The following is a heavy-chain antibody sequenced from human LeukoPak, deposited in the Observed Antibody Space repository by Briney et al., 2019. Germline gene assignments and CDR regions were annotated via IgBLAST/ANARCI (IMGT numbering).Heavy chain of an antibody. J-gene: IGHJ4*02. CDR3: AREGPGSGCFFDY. D-gene: IGHD6-19*01. V-gene: IGHV1-46*01. CDR2: INPSGGNT. CDR1: GYTFTSYY. Sequence: ASVKVSCKASGYTFTSYYMHWLRQAPGQGLEWMGIINPSGGNTNYAQKFQGRVTMTRDTSTSTVFMEVNSLRSEDTAMYCCAREGPGSGCFFDYWGQGTLVTVSS.